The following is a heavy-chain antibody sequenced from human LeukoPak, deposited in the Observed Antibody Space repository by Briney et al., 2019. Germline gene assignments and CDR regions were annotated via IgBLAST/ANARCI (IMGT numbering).Heavy chain of an antibody. CDR3: ASDRELLRDPPSGDAFDI. D-gene: IGHD1-26*01. V-gene: IGHV3-30*02. CDR2: IGYDGSNK. CDR1: GFTFSSYG. J-gene: IGHJ3*02. Sequence: HPGGSLRLSCAASGFTFSSYGMHWVRQAPGKGLEWVAFIGYDGSNKYYADSVKGRFTISRDNSKNTLSLQMNGLRAEDTAVYYCASDRELLRDPPSGDAFDIWGQGTMVTVSS.